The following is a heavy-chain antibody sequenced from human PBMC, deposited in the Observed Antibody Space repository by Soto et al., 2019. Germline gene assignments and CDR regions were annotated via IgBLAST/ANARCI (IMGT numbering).Heavy chain of an antibody. CDR1: GGSISNGDYY. J-gene: IGHJ6*02. V-gene: IGHV4-30-4*01. CDR2: IYYSGST. Sequence: SETLSLTCTVSGGSISNGDYYWSWLLQPPVKGLEWIGYIYYSGSTYYNPSLKSRVTISEDTSKNQFSLRLSSLTAADTAVYYCARGGYGSGSNFYGVDVWGQGTTVTVSS. D-gene: IGHD3-10*01. CDR3: ARGGYGSGSNFYGVDV.